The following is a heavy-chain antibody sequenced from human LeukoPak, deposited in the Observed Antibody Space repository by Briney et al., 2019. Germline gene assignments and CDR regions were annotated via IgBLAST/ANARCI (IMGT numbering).Heavy chain of an antibody. J-gene: IGHJ4*02. CDR3: ATAEGYCSGGSCLLFDY. V-gene: IGHV3-11*01. D-gene: IGHD2-15*01. CDR1: GFTFSDYY. CDR2: ISSSGSTI. Sequence: RGSLRLSCAASGFTFSDYYMSWIRQAPGKGLEWVSYISSSGSTIYYADSVKGRFTISRDNAKNSLYLQMNSLRAEDTAVYYCATAEGYCSGGSCLLFDYWGQGTLVTVSS.